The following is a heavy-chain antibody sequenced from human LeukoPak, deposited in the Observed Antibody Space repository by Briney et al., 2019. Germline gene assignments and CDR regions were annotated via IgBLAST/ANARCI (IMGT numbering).Heavy chain of an antibody. CDR3: AKDTAPTYYYDSSGYQLDY. Sequence: GGSLRLSCAASGFTFSSYGMHWVRQAPGKGLEWVAVISYDGSNKYYADSVKGRFTISRDNSKNTLYLQMNSLRAEDTAVYYCAKDTAPTYYYDSSGYQLDYWGQGTLVTVSS. CDR2: ISYDGSNK. V-gene: IGHV3-30*18. D-gene: IGHD3-22*01. J-gene: IGHJ4*02. CDR1: GFTFSSYG.